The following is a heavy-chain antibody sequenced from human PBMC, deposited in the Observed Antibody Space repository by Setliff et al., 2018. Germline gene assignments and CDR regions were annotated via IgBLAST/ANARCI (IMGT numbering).Heavy chain of an antibody. J-gene: IGHJ4*02. CDR1: GYTFTSYY. CDR3: ARAGNTAMGGDY. V-gene: IGHV1-46*01. D-gene: IGHD5-18*01. Sequence: VASVKVSCKASGYTFTSYYMHWVRQAPGQGLEWMGIINPIFGTANYAQKFQGRVTITADKSTSTAYMELSSLRSEDTAVYYCARAGNTAMGGDYWGQGTLVTVSS. CDR2: INPIFGTA.